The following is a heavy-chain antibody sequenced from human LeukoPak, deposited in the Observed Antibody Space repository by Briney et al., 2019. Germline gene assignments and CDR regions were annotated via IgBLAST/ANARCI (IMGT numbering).Heavy chain of an antibody. CDR2: INHSGST. V-gene: IGHV4-34*01. J-gene: IGHJ4*02. Sequence: SETLSLTCAVYGGSFSGYYWSWIRQPPGKGLEWIGEINHSGSTNYNPSLKSRVTISVDTSKNQFSLKLSSVTAADTAVYYCARGTGYSSGWYWRYYFDYWGQGTLVTVSS. CDR3: ARGTGYSSGWYWRYYFDY. D-gene: IGHD6-19*01. CDR1: GGSFSGYY.